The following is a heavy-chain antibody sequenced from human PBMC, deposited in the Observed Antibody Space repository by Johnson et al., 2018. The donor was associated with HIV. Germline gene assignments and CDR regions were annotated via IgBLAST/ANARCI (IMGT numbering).Heavy chain of an antibody. CDR1: GFTFTSYT. J-gene: IGHJ3*02. V-gene: IGHV3-30-3*01. CDR2: ISYDGLNK. Sequence: QVRLVDSGGGVVQPGRSLRLFCAVSGFTFTSYTMHWVRQAPGRGLEWVAVISYDGLNKYYADSVKGRFTISRDNSKNTLYLQMNSLRTEDTALYYCARQTLRAFDIWGQGTMVTVSS. CDR3: ARQTLRAFDI.